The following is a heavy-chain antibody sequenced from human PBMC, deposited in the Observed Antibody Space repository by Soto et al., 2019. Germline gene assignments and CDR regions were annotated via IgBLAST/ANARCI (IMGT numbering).Heavy chain of an antibody. Sequence: QVQLVESGGGVVQPGRSLRLSCAASGFSFSGYGMHWVRQAPGKGLEWVAVISYDGSKKYYADSVKGRFTIYRDNSKNTPYPQMNSTRAEDTAVYYCAKDKGGMVHDYWGKGSLVTVSS. CDR1: GFSFSGYG. CDR2: ISYDGSKK. J-gene: IGHJ4*02. D-gene: IGHD3-10*01. V-gene: IGHV3-30*18. CDR3: AKDKGGMVHDY.